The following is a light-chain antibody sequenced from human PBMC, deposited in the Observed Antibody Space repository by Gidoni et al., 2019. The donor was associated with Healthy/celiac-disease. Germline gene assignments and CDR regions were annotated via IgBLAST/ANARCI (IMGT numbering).Light chain of an antibody. J-gene: IGLJ2*01. CDR2: EVS. V-gene: IGLV2-14*01. CDR3: SSDTSSSTS. Sequence: QSALTQPASVSGSPGQSITISCTGTSSAVGGYNYVSWYQQHPGKAPKLMIYEVSNRPSGVSNRFSGSKSGNTASLTISGLQAEDEADYYCSSDTSSSTSFGGGTKLTVL. CDR1: SSAVGGYNY.